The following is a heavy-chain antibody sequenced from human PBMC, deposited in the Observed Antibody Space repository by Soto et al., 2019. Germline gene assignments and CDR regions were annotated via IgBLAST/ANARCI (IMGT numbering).Heavy chain of an antibody. D-gene: IGHD3-3*01. CDR3: ARDTPGGDDDFWSEYYFDY. CDR1: GGTFSSHA. CDR2: ISAYNGNT. V-gene: IGHV1-18*01. J-gene: IGHJ4*02. Sequence: ASVKVSSKASGGTFSSHAISGVRQAPGQGLEWMGWISAYNGNTNYAQKLQGRVTMTTDTSTSTAYMELRSLRSDDTAVYYCARDTPGGDDDFWSEYYFDYWGQGTLDTVSS.